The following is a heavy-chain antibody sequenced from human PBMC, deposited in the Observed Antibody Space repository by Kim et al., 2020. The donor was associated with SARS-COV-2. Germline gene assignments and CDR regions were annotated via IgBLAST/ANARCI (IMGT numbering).Heavy chain of an antibody. CDR3: ARALNGGIWFGDQGPGGMDV. D-gene: IGHD3-10*01. V-gene: IGHV1-46*01. CDR2: INPSGGST. J-gene: IGHJ6*02. Sequence: ASVKVSCKASGYTFTSYYMHWVRQAPGQGLEWMGIINPSGGSTSYAQKFQGRVTMTRDTSTSTVYMELSSLRSEDTAVYYCARALNGGIWFGDQGPGGMDVWGQGTTVTVSS. CDR1: GYTFTSYY.